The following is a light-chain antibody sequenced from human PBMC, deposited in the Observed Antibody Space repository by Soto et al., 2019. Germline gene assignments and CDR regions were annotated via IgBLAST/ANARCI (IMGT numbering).Light chain of an antibody. J-gene: IGKJ5*01. CDR1: KSINSW. V-gene: IGKV1-5*03. CDR2: KAS. CDR3: QQSYGTPIT. Sequence: DIQMTQSPSTLSASVGNRVNITCRASKSINSWLAWYQQKQGKAPKLLIYKASILESGVPSRFSGNASGTEFALTISSLQPDDFATYYCQQSYGTPITFGQGTRLEIK.